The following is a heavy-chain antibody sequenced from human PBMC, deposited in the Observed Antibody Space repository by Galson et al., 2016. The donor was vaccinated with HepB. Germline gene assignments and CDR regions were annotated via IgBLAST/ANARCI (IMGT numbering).Heavy chain of an antibody. D-gene: IGHD6-13*01. CDR2: ISSGSSYI. V-gene: IGHV3-21*01. CDR3: AREAPIAAPGANDC. Sequence: LEWVSSISSGSSYIYYADSVKGRFTISRDNVKKSLYLQMISLRAEDPAIYYCAREAPIAAPGANDCWGQGTQVTVSS. J-gene: IGHJ4*02.